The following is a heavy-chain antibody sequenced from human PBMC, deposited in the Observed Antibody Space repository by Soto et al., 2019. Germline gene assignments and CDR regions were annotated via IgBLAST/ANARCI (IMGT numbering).Heavy chain of an antibody. V-gene: IGHV1-18*04. CDR1: GYTFTSYG. D-gene: IGHD3-22*01. CDR3: ARQKYYYDTSGYFMPDY. CDR2: ISAYNGNT. Sequence: ASVKVSCKASGYTFTSYGISWVRQAPEPGLEWMGWISAYNGNTNYPQKFQGRVTMTTDTSTSTAYMELRSLRSDDTAVYYCARQKYYYDTSGYFMPDYWGQGTQVTVSS. J-gene: IGHJ4*02.